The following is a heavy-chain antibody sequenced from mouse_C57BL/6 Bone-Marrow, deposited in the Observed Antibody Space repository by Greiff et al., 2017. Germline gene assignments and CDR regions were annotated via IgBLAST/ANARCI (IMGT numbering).Heavy chain of an antibody. CDR1: GFTFSDAW. Sequence: EVTLLASGGGLVQPGGSLKLSCAASGFTFSDAWMAWVRQSPEKGLAWVAEIRNKANNHATYYAESVQGRFTISSDDSKSSVYLQMNSLRAADTGIYYCTRVLFLHGGVWGTGTSVTVSS. CDR3: TRVLFLHGGV. CDR2: IRNKANNHAT. J-gene: IGHJ1*03. D-gene: IGHD6-1*01. V-gene: IGHV6-6*01.